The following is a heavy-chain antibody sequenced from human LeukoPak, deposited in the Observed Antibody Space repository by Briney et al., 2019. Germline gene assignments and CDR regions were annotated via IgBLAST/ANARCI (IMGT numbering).Heavy chain of an antibody. J-gene: IGHJ6*02. CDR2: MRSKRYGGAA. CDR1: GFTFSNYA. Sequence: GGSLRLSCAASGFTFSNYAMGWVRQAPGKGLEWVGFMRSKRYGGAAPYATSVQGRFSISRDDSKSIAYLQMNSLKTEDTAVYYCSRGVVEYGESPTYYYGMDVWGQGTAVTVSS. D-gene: IGHD4-17*01. V-gene: IGHV3-49*04. CDR3: SRGVVEYGESPTYYYGMDV.